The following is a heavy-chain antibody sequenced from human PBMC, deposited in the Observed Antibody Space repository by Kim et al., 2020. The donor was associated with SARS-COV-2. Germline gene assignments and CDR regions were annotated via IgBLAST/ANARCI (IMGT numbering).Heavy chain of an antibody. V-gene: IGHV1-18*01. D-gene: IGHD4-17*01. Sequence: ASVKVSCKASGYTFTSYGISWVRQAPGQGLEWMGWISAYNGNTNYAQKLQGRVTMTTDTSTSTAYMELRSLRSDDTAVYYCARMTTVKGYPHTSGWFDPWGQGTLVTVSS. CDR3: ARMTTVKGYPHTSGWFDP. CDR2: ISAYNGNT. CDR1: GYTFTSYG. J-gene: IGHJ5*02.